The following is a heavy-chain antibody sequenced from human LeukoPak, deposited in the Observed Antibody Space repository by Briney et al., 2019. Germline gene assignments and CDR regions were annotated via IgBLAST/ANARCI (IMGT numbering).Heavy chain of an antibody. J-gene: IGHJ4*02. D-gene: IGHD3-22*01. CDR2: IRNDGNKK. CDR3: VKVDT. Sequence: GGSLRLSCAASGFTFSGHGMNWVRQSPGKGLDWVSFIRNDGNKKNYAESVKGRFTISRDNSRNTLYLQMDSLSAEDTAVYYCVKVDTWGQGTLVTVSS. CDR1: GFTFSGHG. V-gene: IGHV3-30*02.